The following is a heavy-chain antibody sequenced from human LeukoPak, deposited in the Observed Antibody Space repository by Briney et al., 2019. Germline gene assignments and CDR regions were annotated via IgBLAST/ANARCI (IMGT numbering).Heavy chain of an antibody. CDR1: VATVGSNH. CDR2: VYYGGTI. CDR3: GRGYSGADHACDASGAGTPVTLSPPSIKPPYY. D-gene: IGHD1-26*01. J-gene: IGHJ6*03. V-gene: IGHV3-66*01. Sequence: VGALRLSSVAPVATVGSNHLTWGRDGPGEGVELVSIVYYGGTIYYAASVKGRFTVSRENSKNTLYLQMNSLRPEDTAVYYCGRGYSGADHACDASGAGTPVTLSPPSIKPPYY.